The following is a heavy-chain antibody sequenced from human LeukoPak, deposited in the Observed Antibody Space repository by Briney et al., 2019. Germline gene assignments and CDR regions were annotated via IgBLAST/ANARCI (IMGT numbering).Heavy chain of an antibody. D-gene: IGHD2-2*01. CDR2: INQDGGEK. CDR3: ATGRSCTTCYLPDY. J-gene: IGHJ3*01. CDR1: GFTFSSYW. V-gene: IGHV3-7*01. Sequence: GGSLRLSCAASGFTFSSYWMSWVRQAPGKGLEWVANINQDGGEKYYVDSVKGRFIISRDNAKNSVYLQMNGLRAEDTAVYHCATGRSCTTCYLPDYWGQGTIVTVSS.